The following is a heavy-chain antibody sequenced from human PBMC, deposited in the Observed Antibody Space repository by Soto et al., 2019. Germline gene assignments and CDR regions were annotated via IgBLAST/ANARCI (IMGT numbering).Heavy chain of an antibody. Sequence: SGFIFSNYAMSWVRQAPGKGLEWVSFIGGSGGTTHYADSVKGRFTISRDDSKNTLYLQMNSLKTEDTAVYYCTTDPVTMIVVVPSSGWGQGTLVTVSS. CDR1: GFIFSNYA. J-gene: IGHJ4*02. CDR3: TTDPVTMIVVVPSSG. D-gene: IGHD3-22*01. V-gene: IGHV3-23*01. CDR2: IGGSGGTT.